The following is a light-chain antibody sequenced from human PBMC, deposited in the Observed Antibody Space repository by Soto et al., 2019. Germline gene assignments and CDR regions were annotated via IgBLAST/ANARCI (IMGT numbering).Light chain of an antibody. Sequence: QSALTQPASVSGSPGQSITISCTGTSSDIGTYNVVSWYQQHPGKAPKVMIYAATKRPSGVSNRFSGSKSGNTASLTISGLQAEDEADYYCSSYAGSSTYVFGTGTKVTVL. J-gene: IGLJ1*01. V-gene: IGLV2-23*01. CDR3: SSYAGSSTYV. CDR2: AAT. CDR1: SSDIGTYNV.